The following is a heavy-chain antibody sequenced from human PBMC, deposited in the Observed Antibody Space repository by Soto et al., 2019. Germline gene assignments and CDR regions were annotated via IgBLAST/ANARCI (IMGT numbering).Heavy chain of an antibody. Sequence: VGSLRLSCAASGFTFSSYWMHWVRQAPGKGLVWVSRINSDGSSTSYADSVKGRFTISRDNAKNTLYLQMNSLRAEDTAVYYCAREGGLLEWLLLDSYYGLDVWRQATTVTVS. D-gene: IGHD3-3*01. CDR1: GFTFSSYW. V-gene: IGHV3-74*01. CDR2: INSDGSST. CDR3: AREGGLLEWLLLDSYYGLDV. J-gene: IGHJ6*02.